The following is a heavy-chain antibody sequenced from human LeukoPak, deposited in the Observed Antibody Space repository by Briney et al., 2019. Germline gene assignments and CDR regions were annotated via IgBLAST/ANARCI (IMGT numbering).Heavy chain of an antibody. J-gene: IGHJ4*02. D-gene: IGHD3-22*01. V-gene: IGHV2-5*01. CDR1: GFSLSTSGVG. CDR2: IYWNDDK. Sequence: SGPTLVKPTQTLTLTCTFSGFSLSTSGVGVGWIRQPPGKALEWLALIYWNDDKRYSPSLKSRLTITKDTSKNQVVLTMTNMDPVDTATYYCVHRRYYDSSGYSYFDYWGQGTLVSVSS. CDR3: VHRRYYDSSGYSYFDY.